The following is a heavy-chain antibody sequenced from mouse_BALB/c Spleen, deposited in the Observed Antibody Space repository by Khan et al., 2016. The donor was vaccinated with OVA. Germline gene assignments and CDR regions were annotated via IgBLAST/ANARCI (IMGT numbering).Heavy chain of an antibody. Sequence: QVQLKESGAELAKPGASVKMSCKASGYTFINYWILWIKQRPGQGLEWIGYINPSTGYTEYNQNFKEKATLTAEKSSSTAYMQLSSLTSEDSTSYYCARRGLRWDFDYWGQGTTLTVTS. CDR2: INPSTGYT. CDR1: GYTFINYW. V-gene: IGHV1-7*01. CDR3: ARRGLRWDFDY. J-gene: IGHJ2*01. D-gene: IGHD1-1*01.